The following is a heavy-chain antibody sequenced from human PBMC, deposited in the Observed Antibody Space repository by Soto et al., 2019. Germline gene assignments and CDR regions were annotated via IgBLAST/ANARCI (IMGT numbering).Heavy chain of an antibody. D-gene: IGHD6-19*01. J-gene: IGHJ4*02. CDR2: IIGSGSTV. V-gene: IGHV3-48*03. CDR1: GFSISDYE. Sequence: DVQLVESGGDLAQPGGSLRLSCAASGFSISDYEMNWVRQAPGKGLEWVSYIIGSGSTVYYADSVKGRFTISRDNAKNSLFLHLNTLRVDDAAIYYCARNPSGQWVVPLYCDLWGQGTLVTVSS. CDR3: ARNPSGQWVVPLYCDL.